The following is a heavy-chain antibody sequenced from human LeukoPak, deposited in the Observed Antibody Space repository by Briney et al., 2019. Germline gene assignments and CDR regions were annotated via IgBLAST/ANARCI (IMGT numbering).Heavy chain of an antibody. CDR2: FGTRSTSI. J-gene: IGHJ4*02. V-gene: IGHV3-21*01. CDR3: AREVSEGFDF. D-gene: IGHD3-22*01. CDR1: GFPFSSYW. Sequence: GGSLRLSCVASGFPFSSYWMNWIRQAPGKGLEWVSSFGTRSTSIYHAGSVKGRFAISRDNAKNSLYLQMNSLRAEDTALYYCAREVSEGFDFWGQGTLVTVSS.